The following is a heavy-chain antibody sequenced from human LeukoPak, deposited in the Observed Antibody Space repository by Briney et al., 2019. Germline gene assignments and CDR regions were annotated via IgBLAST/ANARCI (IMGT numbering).Heavy chain of an antibody. J-gene: IGHJ6*03. Sequence: SETLSLTCAVYGGSFSGYYWSWIRQPPGKGLEWIGEINHSGSTNYNLSLKSRVTISVDTSKNQFSLKLSSVTAADTAVYYCARLGSSHYYYYMDVWGKGTTVTISS. CDR3: ARLGSSHYYYYMDV. D-gene: IGHD6-13*01. CDR2: INHSGST. CDR1: GGSFSGYY. V-gene: IGHV4-34*01.